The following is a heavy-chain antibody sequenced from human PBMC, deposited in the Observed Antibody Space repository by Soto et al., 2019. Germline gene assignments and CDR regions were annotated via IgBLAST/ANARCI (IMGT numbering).Heavy chain of an antibody. J-gene: IGHJ3*02. CDR1: GFTFSNAW. CDR2: IKSKTDGGTT. V-gene: IGHV3-15*01. Sequence: EVQLVESGGGLVKPGGSLRLSCAASGFTFSNAWMCWVRQAPGKGLEWVGRIKSKTDGGTTDYAAPVKGRFTISRDDSKNKLYLKLYRLKTEYADEYYDNRDMGRFIWGSYGDHDAFDIWGQGTMVTVSS. CDR3: NRDMGRFIWGSYGDHDAFDI. D-gene: IGHD3-16*01.